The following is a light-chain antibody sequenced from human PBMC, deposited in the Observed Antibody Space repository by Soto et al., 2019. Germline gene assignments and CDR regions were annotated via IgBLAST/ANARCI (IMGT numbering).Light chain of an antibody. Sequence: EIVMTQSPATLSVSPGDRATLSCRASQSVNSNLAWYQQKPGQAPNLLIYVASTRATGIPARFSGSGSGTEFTLTISSLQSEDFAVYYCQRYNVWPLTFGRGTKVEFK. CDR1: QSVNSN. CDR3: QRYNVWPLT. CDR2: VAS. V-gene: IGKV3-15*01. J-gene: IGKJ4*01.